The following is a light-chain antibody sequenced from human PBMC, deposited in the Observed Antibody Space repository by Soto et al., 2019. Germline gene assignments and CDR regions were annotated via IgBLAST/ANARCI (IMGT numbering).Light chain of an antibody. J-gene: IGKJ1*01. CDR3: QQYNNRPPWT. Sequence: EIVVTQSPAALSVSPGERDTLSCMASQSIVGNLAWYQQKPGQAPRLLIYDVSTRATGIPARFSGRGSGTEFTLTISSLQSEDFALYYCQQYNNRPPWTFGQGTKVEIK. CDR2: DVS. V-gene: IGKV3-15*01. CDR1: QSIVGN.